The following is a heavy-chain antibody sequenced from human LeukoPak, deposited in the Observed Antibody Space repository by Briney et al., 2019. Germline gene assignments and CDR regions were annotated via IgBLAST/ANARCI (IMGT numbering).Heavy chain of an antibody. Sequence: PGGSLRLSCAASGFTFSSYSMNWVRQAPGKGLEWVAVIWYDGSNKYYADSVKGRFTISRDNSKNTLYLQMNSLRAEDTAVYYCAKGLLEKRTSGTFDYWGQGTLVTVSS. CDR2: IWYDGSNK. V-gene: IGHV3-33*06. CDR1: GFTFSSYS. CDR3: AKGLLEKRTSGTFDY. J-gene: IGHJ4*02. D-gene: IGHD5-24*01.